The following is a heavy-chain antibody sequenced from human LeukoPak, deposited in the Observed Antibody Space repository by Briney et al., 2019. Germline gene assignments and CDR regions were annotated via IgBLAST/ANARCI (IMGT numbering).Heavy chain of an antibody. V-gene: IGHV4-61*02. J-gene: IGHJ6*03. CDR1: GDSISSGDYY. CDR2: ISSSGST. Sequence: SETLSLTCTVSGDSISSGDYYWSWIRQPAGKGLEWIGRISSSGSTNYNPSLKSRVTISVDTSKNQFSLKLSSVTAADTAVYYCARVRRVGTVLSYYYYYMDVWGKGTTVTISS. D-gene: IGHD4-23*01. CDR3: ARVRRVGTVLSYYYYYMDV.